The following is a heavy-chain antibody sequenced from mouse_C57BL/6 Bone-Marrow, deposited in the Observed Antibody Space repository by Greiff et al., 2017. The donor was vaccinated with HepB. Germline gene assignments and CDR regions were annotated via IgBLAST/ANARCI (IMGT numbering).Heavy chain of an antibody. CDR2: IDPSDSYT. CDR1: GYTFTSYW. CDR3: AREGY. J-gene: IGHJ2*01. Sequence: QVQLQQPGAELVKPGASVKLSCKASGYTFTSYWMQWVKQRPGQGLEWIGEIDPSDSYTNYNQKFKGKATLTVDTSSRTAYMQLSSLTSEDSAVYYCAREGYWGQGTTLTVSS. V-gene: IGHV1-50*01.